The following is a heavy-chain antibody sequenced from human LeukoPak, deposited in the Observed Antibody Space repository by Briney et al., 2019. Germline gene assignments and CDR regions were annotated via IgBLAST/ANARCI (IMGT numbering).Heavy chain of an antibody. J-gene: IGHJ4*02. V-gene: IGHV3-30*04. D-gene: IGHD4-17*01. CDR3: AREGDYADFDY. CDR2: ISYDGSNK. CDR1: GFTFSSYA. Sequence: PGRSLRLSCAASGFTFSSYAIHWVRQAPGKGLEWVAVISYDGSNKYYADSVKGRFTISRDNSKNTLYLQMNSLSAEDTAVYYCAREGDYADFDYWGQGTLVTVSS.